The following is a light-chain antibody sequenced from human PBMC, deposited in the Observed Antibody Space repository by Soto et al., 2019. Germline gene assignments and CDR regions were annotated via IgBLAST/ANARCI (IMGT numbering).Light chain of an antibody. CDR2: DAS. CDR3: QQRSNWPRT. J-gene: IGKJ1*01. CDR1: QSVSSY. V-gene: IGKV3-11*01. Sequence: EIGLTQSPATISLSKGERATLTCRASQSVSSYLAWYQQKPGQAPRLLIYDASNRATGIPARFSGSGSGTDFTLTISSLQPEDFAVYYCQQRSNWPRTFGQGTKVDIK.